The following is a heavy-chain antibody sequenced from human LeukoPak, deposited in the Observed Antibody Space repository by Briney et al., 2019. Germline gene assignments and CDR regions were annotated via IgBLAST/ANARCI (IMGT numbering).Heavy chain of an antibody. CDR2: MNPNSGNT. CDR3: ARAGGPAVTAYYFDY. D-gene: IGHD2-21*02. V-gene: IGHV1-8*03. J-gene: IGHJ4*02. Sequence: ASVKLSCKASGYTFTSYDINWVRQATGQGLEWMGWMNPNSGNTGYAQKFQGRVTITRNTSISTAYMELSSLRSEDTAVYYCARAGGPAVTAYYFDYWGQGTLVTVFS. CDR1: GYTFTSYD.